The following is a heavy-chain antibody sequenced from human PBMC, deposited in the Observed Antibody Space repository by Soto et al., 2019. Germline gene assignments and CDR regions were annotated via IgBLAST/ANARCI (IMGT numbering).Heavy chain of an antibody. V-gene: IGHV1-18*01. Sequence: QLQLVQSGAEVKKPGASVKVSCKASGYTFSSYGINWVRQAPGHGLEWMGWISAYNGNTNYAQKLQGRVTMTTDTSTSTAYMELRSLTSDDTAVYYCAREVLSRGSAFDIWGQGTIVTVSS. CDR1: GYTFSSYG. J-gene: IGHJ3*02. CDR2: ISAYNGNT. CDR3: AREVLSRGSAFDI. D-gene: IGHD3-10*01.